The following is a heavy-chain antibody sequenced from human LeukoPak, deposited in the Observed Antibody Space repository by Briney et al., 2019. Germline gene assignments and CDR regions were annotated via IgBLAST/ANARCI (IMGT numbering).Heavy chain of an antibody. Sequence: PSETLSLTCTVSGYSISSGYYWSWIRQPPGKGLEWIGYIYYSGSTNYNPSLKSRVTISVDTSKNQFSLKLSSVTAADTAVYYCARVYSSSWYNWFDPWGQGTLVTVSS. CDR1: GYSISSGYY. CDR2: IYYSGST. J-gene: IGHJ5*02. V-gene: IGHV4-61*01. D-gene: IGHD6-13*01. CDR3: ARVYSSSWYNWFDP.